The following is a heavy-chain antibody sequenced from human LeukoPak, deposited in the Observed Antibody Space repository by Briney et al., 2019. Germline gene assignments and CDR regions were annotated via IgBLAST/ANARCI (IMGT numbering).Heavy chain of an antibody. D-gene: IGHD6-25*01. Sequence: ASVKVSCKASGYTFTSYGISWVRQAPGQGLEWMGWISAYNGNTNYAQKLQGRVTMTTDTSTSTAYMELRSLRADDTAVYYCARDRRGGDAFDIWGQGTMVTVSS. CDR1: GYTFTSYG. J-gene: IGHJ3*02. V-gene: IGHV1-18*01. CDR3: ARDRRGGDAFDI. CDR2: ISAYNGNT.